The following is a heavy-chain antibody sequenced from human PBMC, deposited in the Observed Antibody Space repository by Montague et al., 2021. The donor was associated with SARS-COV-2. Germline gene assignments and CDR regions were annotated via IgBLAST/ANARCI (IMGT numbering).Heavy chain of an antibody. D-gene: IGHD1-26*01. J-gene: IGHJ6*03. Sequence: SETLSLTYAVFDGSFSDFYWSWIRQPPGKGLEWIGEINHSGTTYYNPPLKSRVTISVDTSKNQFSLKLNSVTAADAAVYYCASGDGNGSGYLDVWGKGTTVTVSS. CDR2: INHSGTT. CDR3: ASGDGNGSGYLDV. V-gene: IGHV4-34*01. CDR1: DGSFSDFY.